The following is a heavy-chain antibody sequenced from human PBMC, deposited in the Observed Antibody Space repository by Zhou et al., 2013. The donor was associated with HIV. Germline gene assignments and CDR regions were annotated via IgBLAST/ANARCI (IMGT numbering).Heavy chain of an antibody. J-gene: IGHJ4*02. V-gene: IGHV1-69*05. CDR3: ARANGNYFDY. D-gene: IGHD2-8*01. Sequence: QVQLVQSGAEVKKPGSSVRVSCKVSGGNFSTSAISWVRQAPGQGLEWIGGIIPIFGTANYAQKFQGRVTITTDESTSTAYMELSSLRSEDTAVYYCARANGNYFDYWGQGTLVTVSS. CDR2: IIPIFGTA. CDR1: GGNFSTSA.